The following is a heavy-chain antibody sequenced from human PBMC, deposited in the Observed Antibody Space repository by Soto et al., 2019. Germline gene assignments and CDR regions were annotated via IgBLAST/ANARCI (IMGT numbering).Heavy chain of an antibody. CDR1: GGSISSYY. Sequence: SETLSLTCTVSGGSISSYYWNWIRQPPGKGLEWIGSIYYRGNAYYNPSLQTRVTISLDKSKSQFSLKLNSVTAADSAVYFCARLEGLATISYYFDFWGPGALVTVSS. CDR3: ARLEGLATISYYFDF. J-gene: IGHJ4*02. D-gene: IGHD1-1*01. V-gene: IGHV4-59*05. CDR2: IYYRGNA.